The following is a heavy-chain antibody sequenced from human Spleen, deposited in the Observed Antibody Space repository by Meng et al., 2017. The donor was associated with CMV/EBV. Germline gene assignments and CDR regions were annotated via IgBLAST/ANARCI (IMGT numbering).Heavy chain of an antibody. CDR2: INRSGST. J-gene: IGHJ3*02. Sequence: GSLRLSCAVYGGSFSGYYWSWIRQPPGKGLEWIGEINRSGSTNYNPSLKSRVTISVDTSKNQFSLKLSSVTAADTAVYYCARGVGPARRYIAARSMGAFDIWGQGTMVTVSS. D-gene: IGHD6-6*01. CDR1: GGSFSGYY. V-gene: IGHV4-34*01. CDR3: ARGVGPARRYIAARSMGAFDI.